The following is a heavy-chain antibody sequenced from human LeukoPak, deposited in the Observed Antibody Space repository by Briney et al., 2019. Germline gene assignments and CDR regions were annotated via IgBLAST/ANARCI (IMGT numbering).Heavy chain of an antibody. D-gene: IGHD5-12*01. V-gene: IGHV3-7*01. CDR2: VNQDGGAK. J-gene: IGHJ4*02. CDR3: ASKGGYDHH. CDR1: ASTFITHW. Sequence: GGSLRLSWVTSASTFITHWMSWVRQAPGKGLEWVANVNQDGGAKFYVDSVKGRFTISRDNAKNSLYLQMTSLRVEDTAVYFCASKGGYDHHWGQGTLVTVSS.